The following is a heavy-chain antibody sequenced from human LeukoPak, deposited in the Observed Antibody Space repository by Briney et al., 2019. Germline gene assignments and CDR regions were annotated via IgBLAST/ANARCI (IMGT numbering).Heavy chain of an antibody. CDR3: ARVYCGGDCYSRGYYFDY. CDR1: GFTFSSYA. Sequence: GGSLRLSCAASGFTFSSYAMHWVRQAPGKGLEYVSAISSNGGSTYYANSVKGRFTISRDNSKNTLYLQMGSLRAEDMAVYYCARVYCGGDCYSRGYYFDYWGQGTLVTVSS. V-gene: IGHV3-64*01. J-gene: IGHJ4*02. D-gene: IGHD2-21*02. CDR2: ISSNGGST.